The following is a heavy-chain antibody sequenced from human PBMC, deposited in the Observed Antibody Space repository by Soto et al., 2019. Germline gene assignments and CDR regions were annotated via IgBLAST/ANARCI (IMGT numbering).Heavy chain of an antibody. V-gene: IGHV4-4*01. CDR3: AIVVLSITRGAFDA. CDR1: GGSISSSHW. D-gene: IGHD1-20*01. CDR2: ISHSGTS. Sequence: QVQLQESGPGLVKPSGTLSLTCAVSGGSISSSHWCTWFRQSPGKGLEYIGEISHSGTSNSNPSLKIRFPLSVDRSKNPCSLALSSVTAADTAVYCCAIVVLSITRGAFDAWGQGTPVIVSS. J-gene: IGHJ3*01.